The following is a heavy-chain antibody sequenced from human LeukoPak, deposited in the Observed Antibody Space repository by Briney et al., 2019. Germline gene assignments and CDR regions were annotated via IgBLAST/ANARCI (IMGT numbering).Heavy chain of an antibody. J-gene: IGHJ6*04. CDR2: ISAYNGNT. D-gene: IGHD3-3*01. CDR3: AREDKSYDFWSGYKSSVLYYYGMDV. V-gene: IGHV1-18*01. CDR1: GYTFTSYG. Sequence: GASVKVSFKASGYTFTSYGISWGRQAPGQGLEWMGLISAYNGNTNYAQKLQGRVTMTTDTSTSTAYMELRSLRSDDTAVYYCAREDKSYDFWSGYKSSVLYYYGMDVWGKGTTVTVSS.